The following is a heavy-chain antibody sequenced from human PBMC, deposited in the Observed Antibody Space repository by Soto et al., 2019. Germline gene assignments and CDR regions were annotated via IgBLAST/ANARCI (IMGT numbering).Heavy chain of an antibody. D-gene: IGHD2-15*01. J-gene: IGHJ4*02. CDR2: INGNGNYI. Sequence: GGSLRLSCAASGFTFSDFSVNLVRPAPGTGLEWVASINGNGNYIYYVDSVKGRFTISQDKPKKSMVLQMNSLKVENKAGYYCLKEDVKGRRWFRSFDSWGQGPLVTVP. CDR1: GFTFSDFS. CDR3: LKEDVKGRRWFRSFDS. V-gene: IGHV3-21*01.